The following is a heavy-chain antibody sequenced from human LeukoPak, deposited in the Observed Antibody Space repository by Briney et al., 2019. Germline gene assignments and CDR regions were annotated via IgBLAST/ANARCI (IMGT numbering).Heavy chain of an antibody. CDR1: GFTFSSYA. D-gene: IGHD5-18*01. CDR3: ARALNTAMGIDAFDI. V-gene: IGHV3-21*01. Sequence: PGGSLRLSCAASGFTFSSYAMSWVRQAPGKGLEWVSSISSSSSYIYYADSVKGRFTISRDNAKNSLYLQMNSLRAEDTAVYYCARALNTAMGIDAFDIWGQGTMVTVSS. CDR2: ISSSSSYI. J-gene: IGHJ3*02.